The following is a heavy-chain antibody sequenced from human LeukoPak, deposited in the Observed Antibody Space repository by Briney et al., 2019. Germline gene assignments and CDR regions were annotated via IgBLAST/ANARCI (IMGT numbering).Heavy chain of an antibody. V-gene: IGHV3-30-3*01. CDR2: ISYDGTNK. CDR1: GFFFNSYA. Sequence: GRSLRLSCAASGFFFNSYAMHWVRQAPSKGLEWVAVISYDGTNKYYADSVKGRFTISRDNSKNTLYLQMNSLRAEDTAVYYCARGGTAMDYYFDYWGQGTLVTASS. CDR3: ARGGTAMDYYFDY. D-gene: IGHD5-18*01. J-gene: IGHJ4*02.